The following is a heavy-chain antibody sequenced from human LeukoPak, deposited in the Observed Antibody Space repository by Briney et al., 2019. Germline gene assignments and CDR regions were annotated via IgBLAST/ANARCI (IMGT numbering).Heavy chain of an antibody. CDR3: ARTPPNWGVDY. Sequence: GASVKVSCTASGYTFTSYDINWVRQATGQGLEWMGWMSPNSGNTGYAQKFQGRVTMTRDTSIGTAYLELSSLKSEDTAVYYCARTPPNWGVDYWGQGTLVTVSS. CDR1: GYTFTSYD. CDR2: MSPNSGNT. J-gene: IGHJ4*02. V-gene: IGHV1-8*01. D-gene: IGHD7-27*01.